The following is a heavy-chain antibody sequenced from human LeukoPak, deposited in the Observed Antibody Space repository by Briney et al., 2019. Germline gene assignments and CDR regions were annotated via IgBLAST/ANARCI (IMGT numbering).Heavy chain of an antibody. J-gene: IGHJ4*02. V-gene: IGHV3-74*01. CDR1: GFTFRTSW. Sequence: GGSLRLSCSASGFTFRTSWMHWVRQGPGKGLLWVAHINRDGGNTAYADSVKGRFTISRDNAKSTLYLQMNSLRSEDTAVYYCARGDPLGNYWGQGTLVTVSS. D-gene: IGHD7-27*01. CDR3: ARGDPLGNY. CDR2: INRDGGNT.